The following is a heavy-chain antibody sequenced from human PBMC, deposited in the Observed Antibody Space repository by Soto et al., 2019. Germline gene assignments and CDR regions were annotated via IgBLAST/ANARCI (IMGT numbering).Heavy chain of an antibody. CDR2: ISGSGGST. J-gene: IGHJ6*02. D-gene: IGHD1-26*01. Sequence: EVQLLESGGGLVQPGGSLRLSCAASGFTFSSYAMSWVRQAPGKGLEWVSAISGSGGSTYYADSVKGRFTISRDNSKNTLYLQTNSLRAEDTAVYYCEKVRLLGGTTSPSYFYDMDVWGQGTTVTVSS. V-gene: IGHV3-23*01. CDR1: GFTFSSYA. CDR3: EKVRLLGGTTSPSYFYDMDV.